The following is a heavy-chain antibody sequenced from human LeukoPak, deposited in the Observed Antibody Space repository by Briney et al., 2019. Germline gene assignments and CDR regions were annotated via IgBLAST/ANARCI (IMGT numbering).Heavy chain of an antibody. Sequence: GGSLRLSCAASGFTFSSYAMSWVRQAPGKGLEWVSAISGSGGSTYYADSVKGRFTISRDNSKNTLYLQMNSLRAEDTALYYCAKDGGDYDYFDYWGQGTLVTVSS. CDR3: AKDGGDYDYFDY. J-gene: IGHJ4*02. V-gene: IGHV3-23*01. CDR1: GFTFSSYA. D-gene: IGHD4-17*01. CDR2: ISGSGGST.